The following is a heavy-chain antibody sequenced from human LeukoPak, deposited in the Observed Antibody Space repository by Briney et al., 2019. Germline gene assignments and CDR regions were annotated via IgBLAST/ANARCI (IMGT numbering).Heavy chain of an antibody. J-gene: IGHJ4*02. CDR2: ISGSGGST. CDR3: ANLAYCGGDCYFFDY. V-gene: IGHV3-23*01. D-gene: IGHD2-21*02. CDR1: GFTFSSCA. Sequence: GGSLRLSCAASGFTFSSCAMSWVRQAPGKGLEWVSAISGSGGSTYYADSVKGRFTISRDNSKNTLYLQMNSLRAEDTAVYYCANLAYCGGDCYFFDYWGQGTLVTVSS.